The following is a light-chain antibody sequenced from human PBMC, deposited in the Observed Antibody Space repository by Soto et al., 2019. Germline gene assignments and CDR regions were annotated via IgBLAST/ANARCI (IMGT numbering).Light chain of an antibody. V-gene: IGKV3D-15*01. CDR1: QSGNSSY. Sequence: EIVMTQSPATLSVSPGERATLSCRASQSGNSSYLAWYQQKPGQAPRLLIYGISKRATDIPDRFSGSGSGTEFTLTISSLQPEDFATYYCQQHGQWPITFGQGTRLEI. J-gene: IGKJ5*01. CDR2: GIS. CDR3: QQHGQWPIT.